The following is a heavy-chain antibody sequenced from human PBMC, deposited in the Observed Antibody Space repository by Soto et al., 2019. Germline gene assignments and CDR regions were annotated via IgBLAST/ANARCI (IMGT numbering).Heavy chain of an antibody. V-gene: IGHV4-34*01. CDR2: INHSGST. J-gene: IGHJ3*02. Sequence: PSETLSLTCAVYGGSSSCYYWSWIRQPPGKGLEWIGEINHSGSTNYNPSLKSRVTISVDTSKNQFSLKLSSVTAADTAVYYCAGADYGGGWNAFDIWGQGTMVT. CDR3: AGADYGGGWNAFDI. CDR1: GGSSSCYY. D-gene: IGHD4-17*01.